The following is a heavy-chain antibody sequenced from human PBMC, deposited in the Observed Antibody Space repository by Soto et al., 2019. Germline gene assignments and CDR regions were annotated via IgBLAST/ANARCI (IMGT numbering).Heavy chain of an antibody. J-gene: IGHJ4*02. CDR3: ARHLIVGATNFFDY. V-gene: IGHV4-39*01. CDR2: IYYSGST. CDR1: GGSISSSSYY. D-gene: IGHD1-26*01. Sequence: PSAPLSRTCTFSGGSISSSSYYWGWILQPPGKGLEWIGSIYYSGSTYYNPSLKSRVTISVDTSKNQFSLKLSSVTAADTAVYYCARHLIVGATNFFDYWGQGTLVTVSS.